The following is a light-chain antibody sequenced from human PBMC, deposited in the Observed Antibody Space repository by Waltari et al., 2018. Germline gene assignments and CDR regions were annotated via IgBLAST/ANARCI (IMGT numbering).Light chain of an antibody. Sequence: SYELTQPPSVSVSPGQTASITCSGDKLGDKYACWYQQKPGQSPVLVIYQDSKRPSGIPGRFSGSNSGNTATLTISGTQAMDEADYSCQAWDSSTAVFGGGTKLTVL. CDR3: QAWDSSTAV. J-gene: IGLJ3*02. V-gene: IGLV3-1*01. CDR2: QDS. CDR1: KLGDKY.